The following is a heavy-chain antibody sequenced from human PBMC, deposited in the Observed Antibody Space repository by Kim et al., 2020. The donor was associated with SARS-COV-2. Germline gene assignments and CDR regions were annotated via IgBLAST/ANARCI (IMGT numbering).Heavy chain of an antibody. V-gene: IGHV3-30*02. CDR3: AKDAKYYCDSSGNSRFDY. J-gene: IGHJ4*03. D-gene: IGHD3-22*01. Sequence: KGRFTISRDKSKNTVYLQRNSLRAEDTAVYYCAKDAKYYCDSSGNSRFDYWGQGTLVTVSS.